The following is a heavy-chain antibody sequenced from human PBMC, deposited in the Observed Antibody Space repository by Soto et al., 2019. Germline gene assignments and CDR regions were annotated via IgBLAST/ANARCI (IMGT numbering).Heavy chain of an antibody. CDR2: IYDSGNT. CDR3: ARYRRGTGWYYLDY. V-gene: IGHV4-59*01. CDR1: GASISENY. Sequence: SETLSLTCTVSGASISENYWSWSRQPPGKGLEWIGYIYDSGNTNYSPSLQSRVTMSVDRSKNQFSLALNSVTAADTAVYYCARYRRGTGWYYLDYWGQGTLVTVS. D-gene: IGHD6-19*01. J-gene: IGHJ4*02.